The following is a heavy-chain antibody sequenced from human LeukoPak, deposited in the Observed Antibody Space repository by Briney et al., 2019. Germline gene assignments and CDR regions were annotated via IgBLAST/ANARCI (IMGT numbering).Heavy chain of an antibody. CDR2: IYYSGST. J-gene: IGHJ5*02. D-gene: IGHD1-14*01. Sequence: PSQTLSLTCTVSGGSISSGDYYWSWIRQPPGKGLEWIGYIYYSGSTYYNPSLKSRVTISVDTSKNQFSLKLSSVTAAGTAVYYCAREGRGLYKRSPLPSVVGPWGQGTLVTVSS. CDR3: AREGRGLYKRSPLPSVVGP. CDR1: GGSISSGDYY. V-gene: IGHV4-30-4*01.